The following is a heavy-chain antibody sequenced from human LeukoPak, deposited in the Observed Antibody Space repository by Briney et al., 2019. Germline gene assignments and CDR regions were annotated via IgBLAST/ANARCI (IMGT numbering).Heavy chain of an antibody. Sequence: GGSLRLSCAASGFTFSSYEMNWVRQAPGKGLEWVSYISSSGSTIYYADSVKGRFTISRDNSKNTLYLQMNSLRAEDTVVYYCARVGRDYGDYYYYYYYYMDVWGKGTTVTISS. CDR3: ARVGRDYGDYYYYYYYYMDV. D-gene: IGHD4-17*01. CDR1: GFTFSSYE. J-gene: IGHJ6*03. V-gene: IGHV3-48*03. CDR2: ISSSGSTI.